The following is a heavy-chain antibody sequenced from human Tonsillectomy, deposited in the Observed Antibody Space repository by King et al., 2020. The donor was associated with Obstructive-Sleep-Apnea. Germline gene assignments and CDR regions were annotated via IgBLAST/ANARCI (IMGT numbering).Heavy chain of an antibody. CDR3: ASDEAAAAGREYYYYGMDV. CDR1: GGTFSSYA. CDR2: IIPILGIA. V-gene: IGHV1-69*04. J-gene: IGHJ6*02. Sequence: QLVQSGAEVKKPGSSVKVSCKASGGTFSSYAISWVRQAPGQGLEWMGGIIPILGIANYAQKFQGRVTITAVKSTNTAYLELSSLRSEETAGYYCASDEAAAAGREYYYYGMDVWGQGTTVTVSS. D-gene: IGHD6-13*01.